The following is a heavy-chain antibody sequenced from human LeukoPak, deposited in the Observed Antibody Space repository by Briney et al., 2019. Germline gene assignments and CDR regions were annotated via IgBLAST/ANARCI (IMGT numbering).Heavy chain of an antibody. Sequence: ASVKVSCKASGYTFTSYGISWVRQAPGQGLEWMGWISAYNGITNYAQKLQGRVTMTTDTSTSTAYMELRSLRSDDTAVYYCARESTDSGSDDAFDIWGQGTMVTVSS. V-gene: IGHV1-18*01. CDR3: ARESTDSGSDDAFDI. CDR2: ISAYNGIT. CDR1: GYTFTSYG. J-gene: IGHJ3*02. D-gene: IGHD1-26*01.